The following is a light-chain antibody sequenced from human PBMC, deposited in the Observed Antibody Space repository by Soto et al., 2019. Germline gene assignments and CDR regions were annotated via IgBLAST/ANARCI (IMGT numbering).Light chain of an antibody. Sequence: EIVLTQSPGTLSLSPGERATLSCRASQSVSSSNLAWYQQKPGQAPRLLIYGASTRATGIPDRFSGSASGTDCTLTISRLEPEDFAVYYCQQYGSSLYTFGQGTKLEIK. CDR1: QSVSSSN. V-gene: IGKV3-20*01. CDR2: GAS. J-gene: IGKJ2*01. CDR3: QQYGSSLYT.